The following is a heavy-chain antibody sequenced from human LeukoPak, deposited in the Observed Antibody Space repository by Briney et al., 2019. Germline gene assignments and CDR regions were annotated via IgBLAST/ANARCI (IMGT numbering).Heavy chain of an antibody. J-gene: IGHJ4*02. CDR3: ARHRPYSSGWRHFDY. CDR2: IYPGDSDT. V-gene: IGHV5-51*01. CDR1: GYSFSTYW. Sequence: GESLKISCKGSGYSFSTYWIGWVRQMPGKGLEWMGIIYPGDSDTRYSPSFQGQVTISADKSISTAYLQWSSLTASDTAMYYCARHRPYSSGWRHFDYWGQGTLVTVS. D-gene: IGHD6-19*01.